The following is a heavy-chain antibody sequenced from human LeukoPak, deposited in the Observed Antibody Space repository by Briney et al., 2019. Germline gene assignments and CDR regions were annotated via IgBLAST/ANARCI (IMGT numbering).Heavy chain of an antibody. CDR2: MYYSGST. V-gene: IGHV4-30-4*01. Sequence: SETLSLTCTVSGGSISSGDHYWSWIRQPPGKGLEWIGYMYYSGSTYYNPSLKSRATISVDTSKNQFSLKVRSVTAADTAVYYCARPYYYDSRIDPWGQGTLVTVSS. D-gene: IGHD3-22*01. J-gene: IGHJ5*02. CDR3: ARPYYYDSRIDP. CDR1: GGSISSGDHY.